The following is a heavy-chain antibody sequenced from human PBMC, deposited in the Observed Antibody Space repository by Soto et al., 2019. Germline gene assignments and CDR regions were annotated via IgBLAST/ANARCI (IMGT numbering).Heavy chain of an antibody. D-gene: IGHD6-13*01. CDR3: ARSFGVAAAGPLDY. V-gene: IGHV3-73*01. Sequence: GGSLRLSCAASGFTFGASALQWVRQASGKGLEWLGRIGSRGETYATTYAASVKGRFTISRDDSKKTAYLQMNSLESEDTAVYYCARSFGVAAAGPLDYWGQGTLVTVS. CDR1: GFTFGASA. CDR2: IGSRGETYAT. J-gene: IGHJ4*02.